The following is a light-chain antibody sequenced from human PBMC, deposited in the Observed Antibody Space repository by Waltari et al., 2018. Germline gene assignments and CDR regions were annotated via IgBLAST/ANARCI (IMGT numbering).Light chain of an antibody. CDR3: SSYTNSNTWV. J-gene: IGLJ3*02. CDR2: AVS. V-gene: IGLV2-14*03. CDR1: SGDDRGFHD. Sequence: QYDLTQPSPGSGSTGQQTTISCTGTSGDDRGFHDFSCYQQHPGKVPKLLIYAVSKRPSGVSNRFSGSKSGNTASLTISGLQAEDEADYYCSSYTNSNTWVFGGGTKLTVL.